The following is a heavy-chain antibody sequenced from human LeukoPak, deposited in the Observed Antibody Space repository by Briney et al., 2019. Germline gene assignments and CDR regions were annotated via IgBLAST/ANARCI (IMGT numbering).Heavy chain of an antibody. Sequence: LGASVKVSCKASGYTFTNYIISWVRQAPGQGLEWMGWINPSSGGTEYAQKFQGRVTMTGDTSISTAYMELSRLRSDDTAVYYCARDRGSSWYVDYWGQGTLVTVSS. D-gene: IGHD6-13*01. J-gene: IGHJ4*02. CDR3: ARDRGSSWYVDY. V-gene: IGHV1-2*03. CDR1: GYTFTNYI. CDR2: INPSSGGT.